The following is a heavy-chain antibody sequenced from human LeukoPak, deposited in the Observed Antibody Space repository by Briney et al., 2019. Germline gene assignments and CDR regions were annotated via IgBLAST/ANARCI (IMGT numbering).Heavy chain of an antibody. D-gene: IGHD1-26*01. CDR1: GLTFHDYV. J-gene: IGHJ4*02. Sequence: PGGSLRLSCAASGLTFHDYVTSWVRQVPGKGLEWVSGINWNGGSTGYADSVKGRFTISRDNAKNSLYLQMNSLRAEDTALYYCARIKSSGNYSPFDYWGQGALLTVSS. V-gene: IGHV3-20*04. CDR2: INWNGGST. CDR3: ARIKSSGNYSPFDY.